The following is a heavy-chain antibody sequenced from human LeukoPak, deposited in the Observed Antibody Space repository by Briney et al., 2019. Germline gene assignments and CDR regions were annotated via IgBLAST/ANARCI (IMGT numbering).Heavy chain of an antibody. CDR1: GYTFTSYG. V-gene: IGHV1-18*01. CDR3: ARVRTGTIGRRNDAFDI. J-gene: IGHJ3*02. CDR2: IITHNNNT. Sequence: ASVKVSCKASGYTFTSYGISWVRQAPGQGLEWMGWIITHNNNTNYTQKLQGRVTMTRDMSTSTVYMELSSLRSEDTAVYYCARVRTGTIGRRNDAFDIWGQGTMVTVSS. D-gene: IGHD1-1*01.